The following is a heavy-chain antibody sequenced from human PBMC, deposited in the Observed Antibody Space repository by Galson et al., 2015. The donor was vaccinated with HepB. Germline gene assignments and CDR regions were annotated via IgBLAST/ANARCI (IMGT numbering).Heavy chain of an antibody. CDR3: AREVMIRTLAHKTPDY. CDR2: VNLDGSEM. J-gene: IGHJ4*02. CDR1: GFTFSAYW. D-gene: IGHD3-16*01. V-gene: IGHV3-7*03. Sequence: SLRLSCAASGFTFSAYWMSWVRQVPGKGLEWVADVNLDGSEMYYADSVKGRFTISRDNAERSVSQHMYSLRAEDTAVYYCAREVMIRTLAHKTPDYWGQGTLVTVSS.